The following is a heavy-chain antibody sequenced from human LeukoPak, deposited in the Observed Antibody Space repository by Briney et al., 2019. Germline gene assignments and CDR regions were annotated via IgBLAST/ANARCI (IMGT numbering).Heavy chain of an antibody. Sequence: SETLSLTCTVSGGSISSYYWSWIRQPAGKGLEWIGRIYNSGSTNYNPSLKSQVTISLDTSKNQFSLNLNSVTAADAAVYYCARTGYFHDGSGLGYFDYWGQGTLVSVSS. D-gene: IGHD3-22*01. CDR1: GGSISSYY. J-gene: IGHJ4*02. CDR2: IYNSGST. CDR3: ARTGYFHDGSGLGYFDY. V-gene: IGHV4-4*07.